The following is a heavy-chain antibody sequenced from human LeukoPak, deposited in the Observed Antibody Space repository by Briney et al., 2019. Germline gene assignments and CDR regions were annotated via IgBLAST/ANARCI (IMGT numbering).Heavy chain of an antibody. CDR3: ARVYYYGSGSYYISY. CDR1: GSTFSSYW. V-gene: IGHV3-7*03. Sequence: GGSLRLSCAASGSTFSSYWMSWVRQAPGKGLEWVANIKQDGSEKYYVDSVKGRFTISRDNAKNSLYLQMNSLRAEDTALYYCARVYYYGSGSYYISYWGQGTLVTVSS. J-gene: IGHJ4*02. CDR2: IKQDGSEK. D-gene: IGHD3-10*01.